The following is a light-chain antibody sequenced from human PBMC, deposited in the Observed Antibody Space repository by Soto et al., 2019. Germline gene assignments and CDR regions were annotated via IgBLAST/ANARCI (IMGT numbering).Light chain of an antibody. CDR3: RQYNNYSPRT. CDR2: KAS. Sequence: DIQMTQSTSTLSASVGDRVTITCRASQTSNWLAWYQQKPGKAPKLLIYKASSLESGVPSRFSCSGSGTEFTLTISSLQADDFATYYVRQYNNYSPRTFGQGTKVEIK. V-gene: IGKV1-5*03. J-gene: IGKJ1*01. CDR1: QTSNW.